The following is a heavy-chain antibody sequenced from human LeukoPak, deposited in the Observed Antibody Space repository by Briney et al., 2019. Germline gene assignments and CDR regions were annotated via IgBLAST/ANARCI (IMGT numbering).Heavy chain of an antibody. Sequence: SQTLSLTCTVSGASFSSGDQYWNWIRQSPGKGLEWIGSIHPSGTLYNNPSLESRVTMSMDTSKNQFSLNLNSVTAADTAVYFSSRGLDSRKLGYWGQGTLVTVSS. CDR2: IHPSGTL. D-gene: IGHD3-22*01. CDR3: SRGLDSRKLGY. J-gene: IGHJ4*02. V-gene: IGHV4-31*03. CDR1: GASFSSGDQY.